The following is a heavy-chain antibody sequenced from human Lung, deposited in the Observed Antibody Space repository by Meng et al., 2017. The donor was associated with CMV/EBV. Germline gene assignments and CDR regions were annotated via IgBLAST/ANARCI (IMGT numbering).Heavy chain of an antibody. Sequence: QVMRQDVAPGLVKPSEALSLTCTVSGDCISSYYWSWIRQPAGKGLEWIGRISVSGNTRYNPSLKSRVTMSVDTSKNQFSLKLSSVTAADSAVYYCARYFGSSWYPNWFDPWGQGTLVTVSS. J-gene: IGHJ5*02. CDR1: GDCISSYY. D-gene: IGHD6-13*01. CDR2: ISVSGNT. V-gene: IGHV4-4*07. CDR3: ARYFGSSWYPNWFDP.